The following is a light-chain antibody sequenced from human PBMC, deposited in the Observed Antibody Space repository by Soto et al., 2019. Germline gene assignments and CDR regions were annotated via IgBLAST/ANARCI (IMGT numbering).Light chain of an antibody. CDR1: QSISSW. Sequence: DIQMTQSPSTLSGSVGDRVTITCRASQSISSWLAWYQQKPGKAPKLLISDASTLKSGVPSRFRGSGSGTEFTLTISSLQPDDFATYYCQHYDRYSETFGQGTKVDIK. CDR3: QHYDRYSET. CDR2: DAS. J-gene: IGKJ1*01. V-gene: IGKV1-5*01.